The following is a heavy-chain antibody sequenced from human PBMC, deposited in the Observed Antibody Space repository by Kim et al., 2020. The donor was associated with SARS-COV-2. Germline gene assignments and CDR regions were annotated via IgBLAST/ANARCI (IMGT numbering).Heavy chain of an antibody. Sequence: GGSLRLSCAASGFAFSSYAMSWVRQAPGKGLDWVSVISASGGSSWYADSVKGRFIISRDNSKNTLYLQMNGPRADDTAVYYCALDCISSSCSKRHFGYWG. J-gene: IGHJ4*01. CDR1: GFAFSSYA. V-gene: IGHV3-23*01. D-gene: IGHD2-2*01. CDR2: ISASGGSS. CDR3: ALDCISSSCSKRHFGY.